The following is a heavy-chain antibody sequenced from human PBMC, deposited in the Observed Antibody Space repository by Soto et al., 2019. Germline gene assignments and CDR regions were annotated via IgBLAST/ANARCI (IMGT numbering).Heavy chain of an antibody. D-gene: IGHD4-17*01. CDR3: ARDLLRSMRDYYYGMDV. Sequence: VQLVESGGGLVQPGASLRLSCAASGFTFSDYSMNWVRQAPGKGLEWLTYISSSSNTIYYADFVKGRVTISRDNAKKSLYLQMNSLRDEDTAVYYCARDLLRSMRDYYYGMDVWGQGTTVTVSS. V-gene: IGHV3-48*02. CDR2: ISSSSNTI. CDR1: GFTFSDYS. J-gene: IGHJ6*02.